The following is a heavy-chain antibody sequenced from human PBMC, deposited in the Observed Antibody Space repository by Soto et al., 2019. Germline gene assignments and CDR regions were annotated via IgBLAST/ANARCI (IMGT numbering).Heavy chain of an antibody. CDR2: IYPRGRT. V-gene: IGHV3-53*01. D-gene: IGHD1-26*01. CDR1: GFTVSGTY. CDR3: TRSVGAKDGRDG. J-gene: IGHJ6*04. Sequence: GGSLRLSCAASGFTVSGTYLSWVRQAPGQGLEWVSMIYPRGRTYYADSVKGRFTISRDTSKNTLDLEMNNLRADDTAVYYCTRSVGAKDGRDGWGKGPTVTVP.